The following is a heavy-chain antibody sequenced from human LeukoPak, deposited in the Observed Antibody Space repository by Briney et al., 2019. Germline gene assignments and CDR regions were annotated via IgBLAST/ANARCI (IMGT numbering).Heavy chain of an antibody. V-gene: IGHV1-18*01. CDR2: INTYNGNT. Sequence: EASVKVSCKTSGYTFTSYGIAWVRQAPGQGLEWMGWINTYNGNTNYAQKFQGRLTMTPDTSTSTAYMELRSLRSDDTAVYYCARGTNSFDYWGQGTLVTVSS. CDR3: ARGTNSFDY. J-gene: IGHJ4*02. CDR1: GYTFTSYG.